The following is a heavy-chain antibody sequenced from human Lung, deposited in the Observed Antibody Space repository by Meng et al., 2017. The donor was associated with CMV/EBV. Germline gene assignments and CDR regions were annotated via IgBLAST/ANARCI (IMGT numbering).Heavy chain of an antibody. V-gene: IGHV4-59*01. D-gene: IGHD3-16*01. CDR3: SRGPRVRGWGGYFDY. CDR1: GGSISGYY. J-gene: IGHJ4*01. CDR2: VYYNENTYYTGGT. Sequence: SETLSLXCTVPGGSISGYYWTWIRQPPGKGLEWIGYVYYNENTYYTGGTNYNPSLKSRVTMSVDTSQNQFSLKLSSVTAADTAVYYCSRGPRVRGWGGYFDYWGQGTXVTVSS.